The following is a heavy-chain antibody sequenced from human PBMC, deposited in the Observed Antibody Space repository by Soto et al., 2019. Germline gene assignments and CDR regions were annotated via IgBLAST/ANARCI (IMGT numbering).Heavy chain of an antibody. V-gene: IGHV3-30*18. CDR2: ISYDGSNK. D-gene: IGHD4-17*01. Sequence: GGSLRLSCAASGFTFSSYGMHWVRQAPGKGLEWVAVISYDGSNKYYADSVKGRFTISRDNSKNTLYLQMNSLRAEDTAVYYCAKEGYGGLYGMDVWGQGTTVTVSS. CDR3: AKEGYGGLYGMDV. CDR1: GFTFSSYG. J-gene: IGHJ6*02.